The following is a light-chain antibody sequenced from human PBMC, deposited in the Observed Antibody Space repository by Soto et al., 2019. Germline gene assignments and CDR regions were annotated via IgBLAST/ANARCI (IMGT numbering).Light chain of an antibody. CDR2: KDS. CDR3: YSAADNMRV. V-gene: IGLV3-27*01. J-gene: IGLJ1*01. Sequence: SYELTQPSSVSVSPGQTARITCSADVLAKKYARWFQQKPGQAPVLVIYKDSERPSGIPERFSGSSSGTTVTLTISGAQVEDEADYYCYSAADNMRVFGNGTKVTVL. CDR1: VLAKKY.